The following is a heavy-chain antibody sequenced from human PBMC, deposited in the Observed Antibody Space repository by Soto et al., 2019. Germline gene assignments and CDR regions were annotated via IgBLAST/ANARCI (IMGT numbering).Heavy chain of an antibody. CDR2: IYYSGST. CDR1: GGSISSYY. J-gene: IGHJ5*02. CDR3: AREIAAAGNWFDP. V-gene: IGHV4-59*01. Sequence: SSETLSLTCTVSGGSISSYYWSWIRQPPGKGLEWIGYIYYSGSTNYNPSLKSRVTISVDTSKNQFSLKLSSVTAADTAVYYCAREIAAAGNWFDPWGQGTLVTVSS. D-gene: IGHD6-13*01.